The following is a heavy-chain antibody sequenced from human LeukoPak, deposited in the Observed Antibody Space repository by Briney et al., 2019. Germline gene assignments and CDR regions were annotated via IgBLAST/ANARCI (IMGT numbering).Heavy chain of an antibody. CDR3: ARDALKDGYNYVGY. CDR2: IIPIFGTA. Sequence: SVKVSCKASGGTFSSYAISWVRQAPGHGLEWMGGIIPIFGTANYAQKFQGRVTITADESTSTAYMELSSLRSEDTAVYYCARDALKDGYNYVGYWGQGALVTVSS. J-gene: IGHJ4*02. CDR1: GGTFSSYA. V-gene: IGHV1-69*13. D-gene: IGHD5-24*01.